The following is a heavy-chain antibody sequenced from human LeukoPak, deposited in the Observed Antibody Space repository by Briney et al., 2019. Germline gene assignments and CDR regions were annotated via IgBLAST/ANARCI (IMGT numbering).Heavy chain of an antibody. J-gene: IGHJ1*01. Sequence: SETLSLTCTVSGGSISSYYWSWIRQPPGKGLEWIGYIYYSGSTNYNPSLKSRVTISVDRSKNQFSLKLSSVTAADTAVYYCARVAAGIGFFQHWGQGTLVTVSS. CDR2: IYYSGST. CDR3: ARVAAGIGFFQH. D-gene: IGHD6-13*01. CDR1: GGSISSYY. V-gene: IGHV4-59*12.